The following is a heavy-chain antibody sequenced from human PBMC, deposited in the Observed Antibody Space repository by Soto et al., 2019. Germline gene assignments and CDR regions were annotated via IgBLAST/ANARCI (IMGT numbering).Heavy chain of an antibody. D-gene: IGHD6-13*01. CDR3: ARLRGFYSSSLFDY. Sequence: SETLSLTCTVSGGSISSSSYYWGWIRQPPGKGLEWIGSIYYSGSTYYNPSLKSRVTISVDTSKNQFSLKLSSVTAADTAVYYCARLRGFYSSSLFDYWGQGTLVTVSS. CDR1: GGSISSSSYY. V-gene: IGHV4-39*01. J-gene: IGHJ4*02. CDR2: IYYSGST.